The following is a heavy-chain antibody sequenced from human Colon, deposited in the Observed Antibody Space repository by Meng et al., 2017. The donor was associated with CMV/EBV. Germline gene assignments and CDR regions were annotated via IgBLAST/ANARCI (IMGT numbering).Heavy chain of an antibody. V-gene: IGHV4-34*01. D-gene: IGHD3-10*01. CDR3: VRHPPLVTGHDVFDM. CDR2: IHHTERT. J-gene: IGHJ3*02. Sequence: SETLSLTCAVYGGSFSGYYWSWIRQPPEKGLEWIGSIHHTERTYYNPSLKSRATISIDTSKNQFSLKLSSVTAADTAVYYCVRHPPLVTGHDVFDMWGQGTSVTVSS. CDR1: GGSFSGYY.